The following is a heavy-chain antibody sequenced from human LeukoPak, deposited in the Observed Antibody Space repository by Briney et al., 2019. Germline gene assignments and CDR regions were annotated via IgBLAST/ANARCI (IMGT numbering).Heavy chain of an antibody. CDR3: AREGNWNDEGAFDS. D-gene: IGHD1-20*01. V-gene: IGHV3-21*01. CDR2: ISSSSSYI. CDR1: GFTFSSYS. Sequence: AGGSLRLSCAASGFTFSSYSMNWVRQAPGKGLEWVSSISSSSSYIYYADSVKGRFTISRDNAKNSLYLQMNSLRAEDTAVYYCAREGNWNDEGAFDSWGQGTMVTVSS. J-gene: IGHJ3*02.